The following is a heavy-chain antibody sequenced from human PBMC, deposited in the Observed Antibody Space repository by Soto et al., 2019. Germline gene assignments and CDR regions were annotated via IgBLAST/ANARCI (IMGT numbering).Heavy chain of an antibody. V-gene: IGHV1-69*13. Sequence: ASVKVSCKTSGGTFSSYAISLVRQAPGQGLEWMGGIVPIVDTSTYAQKFQGRVTITADESTSTVYMELSSLRSDDTAVYYCVRVVAIPGYPDNWGQGTLVTVSS. CDR1: GGTFSSYA. CDR2: IVPIVDTS. J-gene: IGHJ4*02. CDR3: VRVVAIPGYPDN. D-gene: IGHD5-12*01.